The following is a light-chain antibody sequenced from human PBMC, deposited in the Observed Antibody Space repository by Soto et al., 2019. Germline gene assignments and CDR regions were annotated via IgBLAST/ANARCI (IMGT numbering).Light chain of an antibody. CDR3: QQYNNWPRT. CDR2: GAS. V-gene: IGKV3-15*01. J-gene: IGKJ1*01. Sequence: ETVMTQSPATLSLSPGERATLSCRASQSVSSNLAWYQQKPGQAPRLLIYGASARATGIPVRFSGSGSGTEFTLTISSLPSEDFAVYYCQQYNNWPRTFGQGTKVEIK. CDR1: QSVSSN.